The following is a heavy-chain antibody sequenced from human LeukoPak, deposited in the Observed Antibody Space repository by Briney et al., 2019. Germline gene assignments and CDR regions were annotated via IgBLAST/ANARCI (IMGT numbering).Heavy chain of an antibody. V-gene: IGHV4-31*03. CDR1: GGSISSGGYY. D-gene: IGHD6-13*01. CDR3: AREVAAANWFDP. J-gene: IGHJ5*02. CDR2: IYYSGST. Sequence: SQTLSLTCTVSGGSISSGGYYWSWLRQHPGKGLEWIGYIYYSGSTYYNPSLKSRVTISVDTSKNQFSLKLSSVTAADTAVYYCAREVAAANWFDPWGQGTLVTVSS.